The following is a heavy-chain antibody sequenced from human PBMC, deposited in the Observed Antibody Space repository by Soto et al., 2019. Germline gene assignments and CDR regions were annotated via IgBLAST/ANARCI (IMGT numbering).Heavy chain of an antibody. V-gene: IGHV1-3*01. J-gene: IGHJ4*02. CDR3: ARVRGTQRTADYYLDY. CDR1: GYTFSGYA. Sequence: ASVKVSCKASGYTFSGYAIHWVRQAPGQRPEWMGWIDANNGKTKYSEKFQGRVTITRDTSATTAYMELSRLSSEDTAVYYCARVRGTQRTADYYLDYWGQGTLVTVSS. D-gene: IGHD1-1*01. CDR2: IDANNGKT.